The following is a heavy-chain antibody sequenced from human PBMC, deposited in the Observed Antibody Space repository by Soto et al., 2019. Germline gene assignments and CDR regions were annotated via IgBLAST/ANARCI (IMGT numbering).Heavy chain of an antibody. D-gene: IGHD3-10*01. V-gene: IGHV4-59*01. CDR2: IYYSGST. CDR3: ARTTMVRGVINDYYYGMDV. CDR1: GGSISSYY. J-gene: IGHJ6*02. Sequence: SETLSLTCTVSGGSISSYYWSWIRQPPGKGLEWIGYIYYSGSTNYNPSLKSRVTIPVDTSKNQFSLKLSSVTAADTAVYYCARTTMVRGVINDYYYGMDVWGQGTTVTVSS.